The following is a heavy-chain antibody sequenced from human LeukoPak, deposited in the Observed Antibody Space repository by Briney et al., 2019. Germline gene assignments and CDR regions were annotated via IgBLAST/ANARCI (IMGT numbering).Heavy chain of an antibody. CDR2: IIPIFGTA. J-gene: IGHJ5*02. CDR3: AREVGIVVVPAAYTYNWFDP. V-gene: IGHV1-69*05. CDR1: GGTFSSYA. D-gene: IGHD2-2*01. Sequence: SVKVSCKASGGTFSSYAISWVRQAPGQGLEWMGGIIPIFGTANCAQKFQGRVTITTDESTSTAYMELSSLRSEDTAVYYCAREVGIVVVPAAYTYNWFDPWGQGTLVTVSS.